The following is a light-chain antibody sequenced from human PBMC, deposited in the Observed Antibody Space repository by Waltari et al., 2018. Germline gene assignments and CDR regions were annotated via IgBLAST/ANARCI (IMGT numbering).Light chain of an antibody. J-gene: IGKJ2*01. CDR1: QSVSDY. CDR3: QQSYSNPYS. V-gene: IGKV1-39*01. Sequence: DIPMTQSPSSLSASVGDRVTLTCRASQSVSDYLNWYQQKPGKAPNLLIYAASNLQSGVSSRFRSDGSGTHFTLTISNLQPEDFAVYYCQQSYSNPYSFGQGTKLEIK. CDR2: AAS.